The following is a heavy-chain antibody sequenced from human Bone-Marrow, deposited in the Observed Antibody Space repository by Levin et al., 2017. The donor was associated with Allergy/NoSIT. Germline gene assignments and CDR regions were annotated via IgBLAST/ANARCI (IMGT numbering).Heavy chain of an antibody. CDR3: TVIGSQY. CDR1: GFTVSSNY. Sequence: GGSLRLSCAASGFTVSSNYMSWVRQAPGKGLELVSLIYSGDTTAYADSAKGRFTISRDNSKNTLYLQMNSLRAEDTAVYYCTVIGSQYWGQATLVTVSS. V-gene: IGHV3-66*01. CDR2: IYSGDTT. J-gene: IGHJ1*01.